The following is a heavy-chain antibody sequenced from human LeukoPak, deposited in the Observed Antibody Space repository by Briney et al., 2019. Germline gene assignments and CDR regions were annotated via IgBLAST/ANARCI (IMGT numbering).Heavy chain of an antibody. V-gene: IGHV3-48*01. CDR1: GFTFSSYS. CDR3: AKAEPASGYDY. D-gene: IGHD1-14*01. J-gene: IGHJ4*02. CDR2: ISSDSRTI. Sequence: GGSLRLSCTASGFTFSSYSMNWVRQAPGKGLGWVSYISSDSRTIYYADSVKGRFTISRDNAKNSVYLQMNSLRAEDTAVYYCAKAEPASGYDYWGQGTLVTVSS.